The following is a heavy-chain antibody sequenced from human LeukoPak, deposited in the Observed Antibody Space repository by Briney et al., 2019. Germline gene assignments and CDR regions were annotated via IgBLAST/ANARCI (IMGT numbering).Heavy chain of an antibody. D-gene: IGHD3-10*01. J-gene: IGHJ4*02. CDR3: ARSAPDTSGSYYNPQPFDY. CDR1: GGSISTYF. Sequence: PSETLSLTCTVSGGSISTYFWSWIRQPPGKGLEWIGYVYYSGSTNYNPSLKSRVTISVDTSKNQFSLKLTSVTAADTAVYYCARSAPDTSGSYYNPQPFDYWGQGTLVTVSS. V-gene: IGHV4-59*01. CDR2: VYYSGST.